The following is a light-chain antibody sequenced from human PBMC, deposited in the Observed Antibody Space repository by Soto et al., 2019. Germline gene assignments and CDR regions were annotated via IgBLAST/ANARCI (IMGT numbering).Light chain of an antibody. J-gene: IGKJ3*01. CDR1: QSVSSN. Sequence: EIVMTQSPATLSVSPGERATLSCRASQSVSSNLAWYQQKPGQAPRLLLFGASTRATGIPPRFSGSGSGTESTPTISGLQSEACVFYYCQQDNYWPLTFGPGTKVDI. CDR3: QQDNYWPLT. CDR2: GAS. V-gene: IGKV3-15*01.